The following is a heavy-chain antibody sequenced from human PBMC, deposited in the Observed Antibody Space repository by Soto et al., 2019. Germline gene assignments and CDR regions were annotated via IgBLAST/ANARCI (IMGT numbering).Heavy chain of an antibody. D-gene: IGHD6-13*01. CDR2: IWNDGSGY. V-gene: IGHV3-33*01. CDR3: ARRQISPPTRGAAAASGAMDV. J-gene: IGHJ6*01. CDR1: GFTFNNYG. Sequence: QVQLVESGGGVVQPGRSLRLSCAASGFTFNNYGMHWVRQATGKGLEWVAVIWNDGSGYYYANSVKGRFTISRDNSKNTVYLQMSSLRAEDTAVYYCARRQISPPTRGAAAASGAMDVW.